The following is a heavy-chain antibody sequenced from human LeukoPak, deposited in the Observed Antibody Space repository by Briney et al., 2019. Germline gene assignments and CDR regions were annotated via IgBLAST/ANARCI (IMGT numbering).Heavy chain of an antibody. V-gene: IGHV1-18*01. D-gene: IGHD6-13*01. CDR3: ARDLPQGIAAAGTASLY. J-gene: IGHJ4*02. CDR1: GYTFTSYG. Sequence: GASVKVSCKASGYTFTSYGISWVRQAPGQGLEWMGWISAYNGNTNYAQKLQGRVTMTTDTSTSTAYMELRSLRSDDTAVYYCARDLPQGIAAAGTASLYWGQGTLVTVSS. CDR2: ISAYNGNT.